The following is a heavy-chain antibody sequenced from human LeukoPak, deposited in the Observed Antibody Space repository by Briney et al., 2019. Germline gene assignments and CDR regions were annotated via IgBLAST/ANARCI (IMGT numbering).Heavy chain of an antibody. D-gene: IGHD3-22*01. Sequence: SETLSLTCTVSGGSISSYYWSWIRQPPGKVLEWIGYIYYSGSTNYNPSLKSRVTISVDTSKNQFSLKLSSVTAADTAVYYCARGGNYYDSSGYHLDYWGQGTLVTVSS. CDR2: IYYSGST. CDR1: GGSISSYY. V-gene: IGHV4-59*12. J-gene: IGHJ4*02. CDR3: ARGGNYYDSSGYHLDY.